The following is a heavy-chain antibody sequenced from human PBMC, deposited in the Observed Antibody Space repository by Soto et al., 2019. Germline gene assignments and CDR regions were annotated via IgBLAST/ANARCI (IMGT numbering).Heavy chain of an antibody. J-gene: IGHJ3*02. Sequence: SETLSLTCTVSGGSISSYYWSWIRQPAGKGLEWIGRIYTSGSTNYNPSLKSRVTMSVDTSKNQFSLKLSSVTAADTAVYYCETSRRSYSDRSGFPMAFDIWGQGTMVTVSS. D-gene: IGHD3-22*01. CDR1: GGSISSYY. CDR3: ETSRRSYSDRSGFPMAFDI. V-gene: IGHV4-4*07. CDR2: IYTSGST.